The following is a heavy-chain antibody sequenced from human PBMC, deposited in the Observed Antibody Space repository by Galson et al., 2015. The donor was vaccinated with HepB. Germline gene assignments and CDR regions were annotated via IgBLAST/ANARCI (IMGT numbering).Heavy chain of an antibody. D-gene: IGHD5/OR15-5a*01. Sequence: SLRLSCAASGFSFRTYRMTWVRQAPGKRLDWVSCISSSSTYIAYTDSVKGRFTISRDNAKSSVYLQMNDLRAEDTAVYFCAKSVLEGGHWYFDIWGRGTLVTVSS. CDR3: AKSVLEGGHWYFDI. J-gene: IGHJ2*01. V-gene: IGHV3-21*01. CDR2: ISSSSTYI. CDR1: GFSFRTYR.